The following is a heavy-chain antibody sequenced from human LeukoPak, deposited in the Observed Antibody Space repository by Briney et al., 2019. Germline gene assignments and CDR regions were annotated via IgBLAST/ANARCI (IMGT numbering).Heavy chain of an antibody. V-gene: IGHV3-48*03. Sequence: GGSLRLSCAASGFTFSSYEMNWVRQAPGKGLEWVSYISSSGSTIYYADSVKGRFTISRDNSKNTLYLQMNSLRAEDTAVYYCAKDRWELRPLIYAFDIWGQGTMVTVSS. CDR3: AKDRWELRPLIYAFDI. CDR1: GFTFSSYE. D-gene: IGHD1-26*01. J-gene: IGHJ3*02. CDR2: ISSSGSTI.